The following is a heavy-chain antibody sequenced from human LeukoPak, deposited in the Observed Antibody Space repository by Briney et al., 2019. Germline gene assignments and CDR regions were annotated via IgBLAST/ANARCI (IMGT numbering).Heavy chain of an antibody. CDR2: VNPNSGNT. CDR3: ATTRRLPLLGFDS. V-gene: IGHV1-8*01. D-gene: IGHD2-15*01. CDR1: GWPFSTHD. Sequence: ASVKVSCKASGWPFSTHDINWVRQAGGQGLEWMGWVNPNSGNTGYAQKFQGRVAMTRDTSISTAYMELSSLRSEDTAVYYCATTRRLPLLGFDSWGQGTLVTVSS. J-gene: IGHJ5*01.